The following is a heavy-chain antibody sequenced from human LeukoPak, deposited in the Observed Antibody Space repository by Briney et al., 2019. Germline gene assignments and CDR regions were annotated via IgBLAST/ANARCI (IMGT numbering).Heavy chain of an antibody. V-gene: IGHV3-23*01. J-gene: IGHJ4*02. CDR3: AKNVMVKRYIDY. Sequence: GGSMRLSCAASGFILNNHAMTWVRQAPGKGLLWISVISGSGRTIEYEDSVKGRFTISRDNSKNTVSLQMNNLRVEDTAIYYCAKNVMVKRYIDYWGQGTPVTVSS. CDR2: ISGSGRTI. CDR1: GFILNNHA. D-gene: IGHD5-18*01.